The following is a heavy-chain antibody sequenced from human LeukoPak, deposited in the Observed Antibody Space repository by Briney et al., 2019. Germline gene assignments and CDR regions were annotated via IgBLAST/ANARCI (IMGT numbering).Heavy chain of an antibody. J-gene: IGHJ4*02. Sequence: KPSETLSLTCTVSGGSISSSSYYWGWIRQPPGKGLEWIGSIYYSGSTYYNPSLKSRVTISVDTSKNQFSLKLSSVTAADTAVYYCARSSHTSPLYITGTHAYFDYWGQGTLVTVSS. CDR3: ARSSHTSPLYITGTHAYFDY. CDR2: IYYSGST. D-gene: IGHD1/OR15-1a*01. CDR1: GGSISSSSYY. V-gene: IGHV4-39*07.